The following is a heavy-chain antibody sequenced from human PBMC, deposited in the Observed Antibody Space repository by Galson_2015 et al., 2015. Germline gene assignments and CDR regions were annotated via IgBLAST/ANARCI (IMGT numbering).Heavy chain of an antibody. CDR3: VTGGDNYSVKY. J-gene: IGHJ4*02. Sequence: SLRLSCAASGLTFPSYWMHWVRQAPGKGLMWVSRIDLDGSNPTYADSVQGRITISRDNAKSMVYLHLYSLRVEDTAVYYCVTGGDNYSVKYWGQGALVTVSS. CDR2: IDLDGSNP. CDR1: GLTFPSYW. V-gene: IGHV3-74*03. D-gene: IGHD2-21*01.